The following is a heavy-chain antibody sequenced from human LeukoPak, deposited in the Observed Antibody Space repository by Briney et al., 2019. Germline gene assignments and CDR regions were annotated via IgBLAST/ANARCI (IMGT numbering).Heavy chain of an antibody. D-gene: IGHD1-1*01. J-gene: IGHJ4*02. V-gene: IGHV3-23*01. CDR2: ISGSGGGT. CDR3: AKDYARRKNVVDNYFDY. CDR1: GFSFSSYA. Sequence: GGSLRLSCAASGFSFSSYAMSGVRPAPGKELEWVSAISGSGGGTYYADSVKGRFTVSRDNSRNTMYLQMNGLRADDTAVYYCAKDYARRKNVVDNYFDYWGQGTLVTVSS.